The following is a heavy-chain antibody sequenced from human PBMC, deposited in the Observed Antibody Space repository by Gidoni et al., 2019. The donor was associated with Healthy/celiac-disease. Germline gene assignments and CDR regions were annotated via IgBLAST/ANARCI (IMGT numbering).Heavy chain of an antibody. CDR2: IYYSGST. V-gene: IGHV4-59*02. CDR3: ARARYGGNSIPFDI. Sequence: QVQLQESGAGLVKPSESLSLSFPVPAGSVSSYYWSWIRQPPGKGLEWIGYIYYSGSTNYNPSLKSRVTISVDTSKNQFSLKLSSVTAADTAVYYCARARYGGNSIPFDIWGQGTMVTVSS. J-gene: IGHJ3*02. D-gene: IGHD4-17*01. CDR1: AGSVSSYY.